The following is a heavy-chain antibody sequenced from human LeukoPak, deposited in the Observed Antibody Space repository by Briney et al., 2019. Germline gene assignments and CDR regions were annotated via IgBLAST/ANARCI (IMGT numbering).Heavy chain of an antibody. J-gene: IGHJ4*02. V-gene: IGHV4-39*07. CDR1: SASISTYY. Sequence: SETLSLTCTVSSASISTYYWGWIRQPPGKGLEWIGSIYYSGSTYYNPSLKSRVTISVDTSKNQFSLKLSSVTAADTAVYYCARVGATPDYWGQGTLVTVSS. D-gene: IGHD1-26*01. CDR2: IYYSGST. CDR3: ARVGATPDY.